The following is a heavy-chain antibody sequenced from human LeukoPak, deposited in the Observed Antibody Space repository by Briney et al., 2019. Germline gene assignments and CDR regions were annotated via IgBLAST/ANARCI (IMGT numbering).Heavy chain of an antibody. J-gene: IGHJ6*03. V-gene: IGHV1-69*13. D-gene: IGHD4-17*01. CDR1: GGTFSSYA. CDR2: IIPIFGTA. CDR3: ARNDYGDYYYYMDV. Sequence: ASVKVSCKASGGTFSSYAISWVRQAPGQGLEWMGGIIPIFGTANYAQKFQGRVTITADESTSTAYMELRSLRSDDTAVYYCARNDYGDYYYYMDVWGKGTTVTVSS.